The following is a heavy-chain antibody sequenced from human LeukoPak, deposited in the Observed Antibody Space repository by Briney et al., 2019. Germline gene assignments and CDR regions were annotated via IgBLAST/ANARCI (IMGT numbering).Heavy chain of an antibody. CDR1: GFTFSSYW. CDR3: VRRAPGYCSSASCYAHLVY. V-gene: IGHV3-7*01. CDR2: IKQHGNDK. Sequence: GGSLRLSCAASGFTFSSYWMSWVRQAPGKGLEWVAIIKQHGNDKYYVDSVKGRFTISRDNAKNSLYLQMNSLRAEDTAMYYCVRRAPGYCSSASCYAHLVYWGQGTLVTVSS. J-gene: IGHJ4*02. D-gene: IGHD2-2*03.